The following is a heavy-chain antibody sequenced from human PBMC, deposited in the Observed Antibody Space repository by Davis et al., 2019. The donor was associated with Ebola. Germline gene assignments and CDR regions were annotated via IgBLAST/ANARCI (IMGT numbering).Heavy chain of an antibody. D-gene: IGHD3-10*01. CDR3: AREWFRGFDY. CDR1: GYTFTSYH. Sequence: AASVKVSCKASGYTFTSYHIHWERQAPGQGLEWMGIINPRGGSTTYAQKFQGRVSMTRDTSTSTVHMELSSLTSEDTAVYYCAREWFRGFDYWGQGTTVTVSS. J-gene: IGHJ4*03. V-gene: IGHV1-46*01. CDR2: INPRGGST.